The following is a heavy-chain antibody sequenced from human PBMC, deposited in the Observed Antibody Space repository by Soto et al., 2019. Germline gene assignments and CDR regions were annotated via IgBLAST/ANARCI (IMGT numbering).Heavy chain of an antibody. D-gene: IGHD1-26*01. V-gene: IGHV1-46*02. CDR1: GYNFNQYY. J-gene: IGHJ4*02. Sequence: QVQLMQSGAEVRKPGASVRLSCETSGYNFNQYYIHWVRQAPGQGLEWMGIINLSGGTTEYAHKSRGRVTVTGDTSTKTAYMELRSLRSEDTAMYFCARGPEDSDVPRWDYWGQGTLVTVSS. CDR3: ARGPEDSDVPRWDY. CDR2: INLSGGTT.